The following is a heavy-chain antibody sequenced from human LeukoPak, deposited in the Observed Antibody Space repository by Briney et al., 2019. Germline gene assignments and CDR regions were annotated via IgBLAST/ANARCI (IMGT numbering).Heavy chain of an antibody. Sequence: PSETLSLTCTVSGGSISSSSYYWGWIRQPPGKGLEWIGSIYYSGSTYYNPSLKSRVTISVDTSKNQFSLKLSSVTAADTAVYYCARYYYYDSSGPFDYWGQGTLVTVSS. CDR1: GGSISSSSYY. CDR3: ARYYYYDSSGPFDY. D-gene: IGHD3-22*01. CDR2: IYYSGST. V-gene: IGHV4-39*07. J-gene: IGHJ4*02.